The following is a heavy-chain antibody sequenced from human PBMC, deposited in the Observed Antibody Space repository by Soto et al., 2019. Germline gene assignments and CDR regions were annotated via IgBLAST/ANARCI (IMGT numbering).Heavy chain of an antibody. CDR3: AGDLANGGGSAGFDF. J-gene: IGHJ4*02. D-gene: IGHD2-15*01. CDR1: GYTFTVYY. CDR2: INPKTGGT. Sequence: QVQLVQSGAEVKKPGASVNVSCRASGYTFTVYYMHWVRQAPGQGLEWMGWINPKTGGTMYPQKFQGRVTMTWDTSISTAYMALARLRSADTAVYYCAGDLANGGGSAGFDFWGQGTMVTVSS. V-gene: IGHV1-2*02.